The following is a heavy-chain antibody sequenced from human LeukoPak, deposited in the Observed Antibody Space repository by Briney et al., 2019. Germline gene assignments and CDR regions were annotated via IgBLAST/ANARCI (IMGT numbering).Heavy chain of an antibody. CDR3: ARVGYDILTGYYVRSYYYYGMDV. J-gene: IGHJ6*02. Sequence: PSETLSLTCTVSGGSVSSGSYYWSWIRQPPGKGLEWIGYIYYSGSTNYNPSLKSRVTISVDTSKNQFSLKLSSVTAADTAVHYCARVGYDILTGYYVRSYYYYGMDVWGQGTTVTVSS. V-gene: IGHV4-61*01. CDR2: IYYSGST. CDR1: GGSVSSGSYY. D-gene: IGHD3-9*01.